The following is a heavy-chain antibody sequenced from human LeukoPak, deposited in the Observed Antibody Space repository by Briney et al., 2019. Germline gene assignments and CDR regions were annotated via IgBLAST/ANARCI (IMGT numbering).Heavy chain of an antibody. CDR1: GFAFSSYA. CDR3: AKDRGTAMVPTAYYFDY. J-gene: IGHJ4*02. D-gene: IGHD5-18*01. CDR2: ISGSGGST. V-gene: IGHV3-23*01. Sequence: GGSLRLSCAASGFAFSSYAMSWVRQAPGKGLEWVSAISGSGGSTYYADSVKGRFTISRDNSKNTLYLQMNSLRAEDTAVYYCAKDRGTAMVPTAYYFDYWGQGTLVTVSS.